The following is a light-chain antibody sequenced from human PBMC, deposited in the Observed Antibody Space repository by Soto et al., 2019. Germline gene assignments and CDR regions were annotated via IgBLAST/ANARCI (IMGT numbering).Light chain of an antibody. J-gene: IGKJ1*01. CDR3: QQSYSTLGWT. V-gene: IGKV1-39*01. Sequence: DIQMTQSPSSLSASVGDRVTITCRASQSISSYLNWYQQNPGKAPKLLIYAASSLQSGVPSRFSGSGSGTDFTRTISSLQPEDFATYYCQQSYSTLGWTFGQGTKVEIK. CDR2: AAS. CDR1: QSISSY.